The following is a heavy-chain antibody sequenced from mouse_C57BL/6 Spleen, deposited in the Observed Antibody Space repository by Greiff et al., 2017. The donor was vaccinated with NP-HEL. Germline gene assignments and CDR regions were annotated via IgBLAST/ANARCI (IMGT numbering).Heavy chain of an antibody. J-gene: IGHJ4*01. Sequence: EVKVEESGGGLVQPGGSMKLSCAASGFTFSDAWMDWVRQSPEKGLEWVAEIRNKANNHATYYAESVKGRFTISRDDSKSSVYLQMNSLRAEDTGIYYCTRFLGLLDAMDYWGQGTSVTVSS. D-gene: IGHD2-10*01. CDR3: TRFLGLLDAMDY. V-gene: IGHV6-6*01. CDR1: GFTFSDAW. CDR2: IRNKANNHAT.